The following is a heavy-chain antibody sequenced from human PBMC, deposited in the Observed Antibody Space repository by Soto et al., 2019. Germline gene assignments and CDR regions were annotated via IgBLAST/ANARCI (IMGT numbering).Heavy chain of an antibody. CDR3: ARAGDYGDYVNWFDP. V-gene: IGHV1-18*01. J-gene: IGHJ5*02. CDR1: GYTFTSYG. D-gene: IGHD4-17*01. Sequence: ASVKVSCKASGYTFTSYGISWVLQAPGQGLEWMGWISAYNGNTNYAQKLQGRVTMTTDTSTSTAYMELRSLRSDDTAVYYCARAGDYGDYVNWFDPWGQGTLVTVSS. CDR2: ISAYNGNT.